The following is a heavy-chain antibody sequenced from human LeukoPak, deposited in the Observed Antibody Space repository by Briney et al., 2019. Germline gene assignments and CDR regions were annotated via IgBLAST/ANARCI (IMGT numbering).Heavy chain of an antibody. V-gene: IGHV4-31*03. CDR1: GGSISSGGYY. CDR2: IYYSGST. J-gene: IGHJ3*02. CDR3: ASADYDMAFGI. D-gene: IGHD3-9*01. Sequence: NPSETLSLTCTVSGGSISSGGYYWSWIRQHPGKGLEWIGYIYYSGSTDYNPSLKSRFTMSVDTSKNQFSLKLSSVTAADTAVYYCASADYDMAFGIWGQGTMVTVSS.